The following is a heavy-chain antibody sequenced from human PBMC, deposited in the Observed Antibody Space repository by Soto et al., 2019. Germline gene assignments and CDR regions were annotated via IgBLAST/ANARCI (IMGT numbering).Heavy chain of an antibody. Sequence: ASAKVSCKPSVYTFTSYYINWVRQAHGQGLEWMGWINPNNGNTGYAQKLQGRLTMTRNTSISTVYMELSSLTSDDTAVYYCARENSGWYGTDFDFWGQGTPVTVSS. D-gene: IGHD6-19*01. V-gene: IGHV1-8*01. CDR3: ARENSGWYGTDFDF. CDR1: VYTFTSYY. CDR2: INPNNGNT. J-gene: IGHJ4*02.